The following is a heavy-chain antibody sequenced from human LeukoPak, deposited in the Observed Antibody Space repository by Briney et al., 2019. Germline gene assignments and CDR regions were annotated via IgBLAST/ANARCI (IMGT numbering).Heavy chain of an antibody. Sequence: GGSLRLSCAASGFTFSSYAMSWVRQAPGKGLEWVSAISGSGGSTYYADSVKGRFTISRDNSKNTLYLQMNSLRAEDTAVYYCAKDSHYDFWSGYLDYWGQGTLVTVSS. V-gene: IGHV3-23*01. J-gene: IGHJ4*02. D-gene: IGHD3-3*01. CDR2: ISGSGGST. CDR1: GFTFSSYA. CDR3: AKDSHYDFWSGYLDY.